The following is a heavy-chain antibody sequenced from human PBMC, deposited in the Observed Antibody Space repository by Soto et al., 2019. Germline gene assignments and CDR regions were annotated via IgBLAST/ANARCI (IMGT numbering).Heavy chain of an antibody. J-gene: IGHJ6*02. Sequence: QVQLVQSGAEVKKPGSSVKVSCKPSGGTFSSITITWVRQAPGQGLEWMGRVTPILGITTYAQKFQGRVTISGDKSTGTGYLELSSLRSEDTAGYYCVSLNGMEVWGPGTTVTVSS. CDR3: VSLNGMEV. CDR1: GGTFSSIT. V-gene: IGHV1-69*02. CDR2: VTPILGIT.